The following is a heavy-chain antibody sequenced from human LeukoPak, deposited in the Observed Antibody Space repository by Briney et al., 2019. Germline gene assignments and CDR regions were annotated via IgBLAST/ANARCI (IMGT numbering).Heavy chain of an antibody. Sequence: GASVKVPCKASGYTFTNYYMHWVRQAPGQGLEWMGWIYPNTGDTNYSQNIQGRATMTRDTSINTAYMEFTSLGSDDTAVYYCARGRTMDGSTPPFEIWGQGTMVTVSS. CDR3: ARGRTMDGSTPPFEI. CDR2: IYPNTGDT. D-gene: IGHD4/OR15-4a*01. J-gene: IGHJ3*02. CDR1: GYTFTNYY. V-gene: IGHV1-2*02.